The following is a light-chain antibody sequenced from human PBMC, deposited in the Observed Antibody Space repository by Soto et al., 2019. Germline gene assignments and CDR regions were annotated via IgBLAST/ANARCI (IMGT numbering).Light chain of an antibody. V-gene: IGLV1-40*01. CDR3: QSYDSSLFWV. J-gene: IGLJ3*02. Sequence: QSVLTQPPSVSGAPGQRVTISCTGSRSNIGAGYDVHWYQQLPGKAPKVLIYGNNNRPSGVPDRFSGSKSGTSASLAITVLQAEDEADYYCQSYDSSLFWVFGGGTKLTVL. CDR2: GNN. CDR1: RSNIGAGYD.